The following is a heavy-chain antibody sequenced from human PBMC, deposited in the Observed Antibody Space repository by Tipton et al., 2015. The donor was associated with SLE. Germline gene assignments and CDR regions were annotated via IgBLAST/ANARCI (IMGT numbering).Heavy chain of an antibody. CDR2: VFRGGST. Sequence: LRLSCSVYGDSLSGQYWSWIRQPPGKGLEWIGEVFRGGSTNYSPSLESRVTITVDMSKNQFSLRLISVTAADTAVYYCARDRNYGLGRFDYWGQGTLVTVSS. J-gene: IGHJ4*02. D-gene: IGHD3-10*01. CDR1: GDSLSGQY. CDR3: ARDRNYGLGRFDY. V-gene: IGHV4-34*12.